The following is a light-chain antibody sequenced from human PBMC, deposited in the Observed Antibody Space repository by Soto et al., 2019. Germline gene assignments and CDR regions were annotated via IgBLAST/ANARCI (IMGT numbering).Light chain of an antibody. Sequence: QSVLTQPPSASGTPGQRVTISGSGSNSNIEYNSVNWYRQLPGTAPKLLIYSDYQRPSGVPDRFSGSKSGTSVSLAISGLQSEDEADYYCVAWDDSLNGYVFGTGTKLTVL. J-gene: IGLJ1*01. CDR3: VAWDDSLNGYV. CDR1: NSNIEYNS. CDR2: SDY. V-gene: IGLV1-44*01.